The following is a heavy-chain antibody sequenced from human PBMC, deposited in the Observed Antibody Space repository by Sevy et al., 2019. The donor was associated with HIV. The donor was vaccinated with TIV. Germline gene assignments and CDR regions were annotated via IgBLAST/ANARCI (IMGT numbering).Heavy chain of an antibody. J-gene: IGHJ4*02. CDR3: VSGASIAAAGNFAY. CDR2: IWYDGSSQ. CDR1: GFIFSTYG. D-gene: IGHD6-13*01. V-gene: IGHV3-33*08. Sequence: GGSLRLSCAASGFIFSTYGMHWVRQAPGNGLEWVALIWYDGSSQYYADSVQGRFTISRDNSKNILDLQMNSLRAEDTAVYYCVSGASIAAAGNFAYWGQGTLVTVSS.